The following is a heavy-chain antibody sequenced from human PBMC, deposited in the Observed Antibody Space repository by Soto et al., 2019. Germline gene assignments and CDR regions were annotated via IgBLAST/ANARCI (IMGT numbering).Heavy chain of an antibody. D-gene: IGHD6-19*01. CDR2: IFTGGST. CDR1: GFTVSSNY. J-gene: IGHJ3*02. CDR3: ARDRYSSGWLDAFDS. V-gene: IGHV3-53*04. Sequence: EVQLVESGGGLVQPGGSLRLSCAASGFTVSSNYMSWVRQAPGKGLEWVSVIFTGGSTYYADSVKGRFTISRHSSKNTVYLQMNSLRAEDTAVYYCARDRYSSGWLDAFDSWGQGTMVTVSS.